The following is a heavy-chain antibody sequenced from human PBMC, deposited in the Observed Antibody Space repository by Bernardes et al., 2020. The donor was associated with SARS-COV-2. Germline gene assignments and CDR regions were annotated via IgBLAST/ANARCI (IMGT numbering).Heavy chain of an antibody. V-gene: IGHV3-33*01. Sequence: GGSLRLSRAASGFTFHSYGMDWVRQAPGKGLEWVAFIWFDGSNKYYADSVKGRFTISRDNSKNTLYLQMNSLRAEDTGVYYCAREHDYGDYFSAFDIWGQGTMVTVSS. CDR2: IWFDGSNK. J-gene: IGHJ3*02. D-gene: IGHD4-17*01. CDR1: GFTFHSYG. CDR3: AREHDYGDYFSAFDI.